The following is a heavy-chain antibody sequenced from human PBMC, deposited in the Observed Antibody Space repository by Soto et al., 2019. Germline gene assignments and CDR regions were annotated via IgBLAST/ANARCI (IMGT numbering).Heavy chain of an antibody. D-gene: IGHD3-3*01. CDR3: AKEAPYYDFWSGYYTGNSAFDY. CDR2: ISGSGGST. J-gene: IGHJ4*02. Sequence: GGSLRLSCAASGFTVSSSYMSWVRQAPGKGLEWVSAISGSGGSTYYADSVKGRFTISRDNSKNTLYLQMNSLRAEDTAVYYCAKEAPYYDFWSGYYTGNSAFDYWGQGTLVTVSS. CDR1: GFTVSSSY. V-gene: IGHV3-23*01.